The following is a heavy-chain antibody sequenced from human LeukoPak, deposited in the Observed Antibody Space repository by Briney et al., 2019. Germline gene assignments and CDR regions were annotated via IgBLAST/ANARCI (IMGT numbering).Heavy chain of an antibody. J-gene: IGHJ3*01. Sequence: KTGGSLRLSCAASGFTFSDYSMNWVRQAPGKGLEWVSCISTSSAYMFYADSVKGRFTISRDNAKDSLYLLINSLRAEDTAVYYCAADSSGYYEAFDLWGQGTVVTVSS. CDR3: AADSSGYYEAFDL. CDR1: GFTFSDYS. D-gene: IGHD3-22*01. V-gene: IGHV3-21*01. CDR2: ISTSSAYM.